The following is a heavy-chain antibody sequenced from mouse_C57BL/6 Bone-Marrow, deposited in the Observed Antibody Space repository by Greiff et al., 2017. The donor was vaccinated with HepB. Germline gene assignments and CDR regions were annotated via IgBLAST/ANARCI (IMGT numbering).Heavy chain of an antibody. V-gene: IGHV14-4*01. CDR1: GFNIKDDY. CDR2: IDPENGDT. Sequence: EVQLQQSGAELVRPGASVKLSCTASGFNIKDDYMHWVKQRPEQGLEWIGWIDPENGDTEYASKFQGKATITADTSSNTAYLQLSSLTSEDTAVYYCTTIIYYYGSSYSYWYFDVWGTGTTVTVSS. CDR3: TTIIYYYGSSYSYWYFDV. J-gene: IGHJ1*03. D-gene: IGHD1-1*01.